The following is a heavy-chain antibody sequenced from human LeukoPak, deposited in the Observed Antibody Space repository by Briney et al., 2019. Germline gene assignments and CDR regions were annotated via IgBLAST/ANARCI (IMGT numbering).Heavy chain of an antibody. J-gene: IGHJ4*02. Sequence: GGSLRLSCAASGFTFSDYYMSWIRQAPGKGLEWVSSISASGDTTYYADSVKGRFTISRDNSRNTLYLQMNSLRAEDTAVYYCAKKGYSSSWIDYWGQGTLVTVSS. CDR2: ISASGDTT. CDR3: AKKGYSSSWIDY. CDR1: GFTFSDYY. D-gene: IGHD6-13*01. V-gene: IGHV3-23*01.